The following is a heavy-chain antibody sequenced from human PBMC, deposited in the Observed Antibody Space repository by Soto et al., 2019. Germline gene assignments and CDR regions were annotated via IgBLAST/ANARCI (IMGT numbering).Heavy chain of an antibody. J-gene: IGHJ5*02. D-gene: IGHD2-2*02. CDR3: ARGRTRYQLLYNSDVPGGNTFFDP. V-gene: IGHV4-61*08. CDR1: DASVRSRGYS. CDR2: MYVSGYINDKGGP. Sequence: SETQSVTCTVSDASVRSRGYSWCWVRQTQGEGLEWIGYMYVSGYINDKGGPKYNPSLKSRVTISIDTSKKQFSLTLTSVTAADTAVYYCARGRTRYQLLYNSDVPGGNTFFDPWGQGTLVT.